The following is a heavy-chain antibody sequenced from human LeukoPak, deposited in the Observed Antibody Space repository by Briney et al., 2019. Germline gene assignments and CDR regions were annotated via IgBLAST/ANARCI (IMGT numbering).Heavy chain of an antibody. CDR1: GFIFNSYT. D-gene: IGHD6-13*01. V-gene: IGHV3-21*01. J-gene: IGHJ4*02. Sequence: GGSLRLSCAASGFIFNSYTMNWVRQAPGKGLEWVSSISSSSSYIYYADSVKGRFTISRDNAKNSLYLQVNSLRAEDTAVYYCARVTGSWSADFWGQGTLVTVSS. CDR2: ISSSSSYI. CDR3: ARVTGSWSADF.